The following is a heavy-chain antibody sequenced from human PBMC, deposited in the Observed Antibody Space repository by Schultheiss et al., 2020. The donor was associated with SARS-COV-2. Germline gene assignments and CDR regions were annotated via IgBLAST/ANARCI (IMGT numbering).Heavy chain of an antibody. J-gene: IGHJ4*02. Sequence: GESLKISCAASGFSFSDALMSWVRQAPGKGLEWVGRIKGKADGGTTDFAAPVKGRFSISRDDSENALYLEMNSLKTEDTAVYYCSTGDDFSYWGQGTLVTVSS. CDR2: IKGKADGGTT. V-gene: IGHV3-15*01. D-gene: IGHD3-3*01. CDR1: GFSFSDAL. CDR3: STGDDFSY.